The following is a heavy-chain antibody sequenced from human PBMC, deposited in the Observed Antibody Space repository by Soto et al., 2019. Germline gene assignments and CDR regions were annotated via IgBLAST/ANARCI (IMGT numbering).Heavy chain of an antibody. D-gene: IGHD3-3*01. CDR2: IYYSGST. CDR1: GGSISSYY. Sequence: SVTLSLTCTVSGGSISSYYWSWIRQPPGKGLEWIGYIYYSGSTNYNPSLKSRVTISVDTSKNQFSLKLSSVTAADTAVYYCARGGGNQKTIFGVAIPYQEYNWFDPWGQGTLVTVSS. J-gene: IGHJ5*02. V-gene: IGHV4-59*01. CDR3: ARGGGNQKTIFGVAIPYQEYNWFDP.